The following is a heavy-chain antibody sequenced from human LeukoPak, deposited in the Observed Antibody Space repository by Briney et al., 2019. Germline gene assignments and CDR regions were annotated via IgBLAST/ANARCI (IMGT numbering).Heavy chain of an antibody. V-gene: IGHV4-59*01. CDR1: GGSISSYY. D-gene: IGHD4-17*01. J-gene: IGHJ4*02. Sequence: SETLSLTCTVSGGSISSYYWSWIRQPPGKGLEWIGYIYYSGSTNYNPSLKSRVTISVDTSKNQFSLKLSSVTAADTAVYYCARGTYGDEGYFDYWGQGTLVTVSS. CDR2: IYYSGST. CDR3: ARGTYGDEGYFDY.